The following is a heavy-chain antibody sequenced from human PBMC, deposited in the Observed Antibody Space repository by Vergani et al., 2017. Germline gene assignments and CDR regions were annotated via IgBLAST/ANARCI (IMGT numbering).Heavy chain of an antibody. CDR1: GFSFNSYW. V-gene: IGHV3-74*03. J-gene: IGHJ6*02. CDR3: ARDLLPNYDFWSGYSHAYYYYYGMDV. Sequence: DVHLAESGGGFFQPGGSLRLSCSASGFSFNSYWMHWVRQVPGKGLLWVSRIKSDGSITAYADSVKGRFTISRDNAQNTLYLQMNSLRAEDTAVYYCARDLLPNYDFWSGYSHAYYYYYGMDVWGQGTTVTVSS. D-gene: IGHD3-3*01. CDR2: IKSDGSIT.